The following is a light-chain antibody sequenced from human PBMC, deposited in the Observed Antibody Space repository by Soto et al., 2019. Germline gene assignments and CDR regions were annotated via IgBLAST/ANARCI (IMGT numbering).Light chain of an antibody. Sequence: EIVLTQSPGTLSLSPGETATLSCRASQTIGRTYSAWYQQKRGQATSLIILGTSSRANGIPDRFSGSGSGTDFTLSISRLQPEDFAVYDRQQYASSHLLTFGGGTRLE. CDR2: GTS. V-gene: IGKV3-20*01. CDR1: QTIGRTY. J-gene: IGKJ5*01. CDR3: QQYASSHLLT.